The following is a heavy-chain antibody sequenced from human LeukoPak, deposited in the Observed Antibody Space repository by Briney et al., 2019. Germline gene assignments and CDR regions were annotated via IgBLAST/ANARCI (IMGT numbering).Heavy chain of an antibody. CDR1: GGSISSYY. D-gene: IGHD6-13*01. CDR2: IYYSGST. CDR3: ARHPSKQQLDGGAFDI. V-gene: IGHV4-59*08. J-gene: IGHJ3*02. Sequence: SETLSLTCTVPGGSISSYYWSWIRQPPGKGLEWIGYIYYSGSTNYNPSLKSRVTISVDTSKNQFSLKLSSVTAADTAVYYCARHPSKQQLDGGAFDIWGQGTMVTVSS.